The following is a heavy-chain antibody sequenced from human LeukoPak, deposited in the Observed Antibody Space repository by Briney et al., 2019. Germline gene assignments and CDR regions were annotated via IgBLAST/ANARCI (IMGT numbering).Heavy chain of an antibody. CDR3: VVLMVYATWVGY. Sequence: ASVKVSCKVSGYTLTELSMHWVRQAPGKGLEWMGGFDPEDGETIYAQKFQGRVTMTEDTSTDTAYMELSSLRSEDTAVYYCVVLMVYATWVGYWGQGTLVTVSS. J-gene: IGHJ4*02. CDR1: GYTLTELS. V-gene: IGHV1-24*01. D-gene: IGHD2-8*01. CDR2: FDPEDGET.